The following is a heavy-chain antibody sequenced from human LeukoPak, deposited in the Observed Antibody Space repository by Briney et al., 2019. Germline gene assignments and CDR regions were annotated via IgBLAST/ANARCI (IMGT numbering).Heavy chain of an antibody. J-gene: IGHJ6*02. Sequence: ASVRVSCKASGYDFTSFGISWVRQAPGQGLEWVGWISGYDANTRHAESLQGRVRMTADTSSTTVTMELRSLRSEDTAVYYCARVLPGCGGDCLQSIYYGMDVWGQGTTVTVSS. CDR1: GYDFTSFG. CDR2: ISGYDANT. D-gene: IGHD2-21*02. V-gene: IGHV1-18*01. CDR3: ARVLPGCGGDCLQSIYYGMDV.